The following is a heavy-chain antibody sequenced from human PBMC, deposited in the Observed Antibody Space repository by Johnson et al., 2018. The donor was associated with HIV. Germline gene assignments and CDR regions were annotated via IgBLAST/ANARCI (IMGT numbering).Heavy chain of an antibody. CDR3: ARAERSSSGVDAFDI. CDR1: GFTFSSYG. Sequence: QVQLVESGGGVVQPGRSLRLSCAASGFTFSSYGMHWVRQAPGKGLEWVAVIWYAGSNKYYADSVKGRFTISRDNSKNTLYLQMNSLRAEDTAVYYCARAERSSSGVDAFDIWGQGTMVTVSS. D-gene: IGHD6-6*01. J-gene: IGHJ3*02. V-gene: IGHV3-33*01. CDR2: IWYAGSNK.